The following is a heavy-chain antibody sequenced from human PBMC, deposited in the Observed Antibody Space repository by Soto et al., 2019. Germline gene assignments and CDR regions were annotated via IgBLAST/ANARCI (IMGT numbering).Heavy chain of an antibody. CDR3: ARDISSFYYFDY. CDR1: GFTFISYA. D-gene: IGHD6-13*01. J-gene: IGHJ4*02. Sequence: GGSLRLSCAASGFTFISYAMHWVRQAPGKGLEWVAVISYDGSNKYYADSVKGRFTISRDNSKSTLYLQMNSLRAEDTAVYYCARDISSFYYFDYWGQGTLVTVSS. CDR2: ISYDGSNK. V-gene: IGHV3-30-3*01.